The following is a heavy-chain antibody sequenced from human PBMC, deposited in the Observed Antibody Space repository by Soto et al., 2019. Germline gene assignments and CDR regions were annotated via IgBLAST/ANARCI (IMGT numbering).Heavy chain of an antibody. CDR3: ARDREIGATVTTYYDA. CDR1: GFTFGPYS. D-gene: IGHD3-10*01. V-gene: IGHV3-21*06. Sequence: TGGSLRLSCAASGFTFGPYSMNWVRQVPGKGLEWLASISSSSSYIFYADSVNGRFTVSRDNAKSSLFLHLNSLRADDTAVYFCARDREIGATVTTYYDAWGQGALVTVSS. CDR2: ISSSSSYI. J-gene: IGHJ5*02.